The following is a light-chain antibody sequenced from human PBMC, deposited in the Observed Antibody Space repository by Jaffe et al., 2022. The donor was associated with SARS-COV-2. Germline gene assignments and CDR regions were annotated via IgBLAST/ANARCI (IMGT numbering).Light chain of an antibody. V-gene: IGKV2-40*01. CDR3: MQRIEFPYT. CDR1: QTLLESDDGNTY. Sequence: EIVMTQTPLSLPVTPGEPASISCRSGQTLLESDDGNTYLDWYLHKPGQSPQLLIYTLSNRASGVPDRFSGSGSGTDFTLKISRVEPEDVGVYYCMQRIEFPYTFGQGTKLEIK. CDR2: TLS. J-gene: IGKJ2*01.